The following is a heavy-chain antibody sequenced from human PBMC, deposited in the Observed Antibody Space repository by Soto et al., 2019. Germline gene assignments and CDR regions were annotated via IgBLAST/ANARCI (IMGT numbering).Heavy chain of an antibody. V-gene: IGHV1-18*04. D-gene: IGHD3-10*01. Sequence: ASVKVSCKASGYNFINYGISWVRQAPGQGLEWMGWISVYNGNTSYAQKVQGRVTINTDTYTNTAYMELRSLRSDDTAVYYCVRDMDGSGSYYTDYGGLGTLVNVSS. CDR1: GYNFINYG. J-gene: IGHJ4*02. CDR3: VRDMDGSGSYYTDY. CDR2: ISVYNGNT.